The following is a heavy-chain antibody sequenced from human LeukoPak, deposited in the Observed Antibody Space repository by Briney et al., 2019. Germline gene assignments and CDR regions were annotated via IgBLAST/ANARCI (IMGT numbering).Heavy chain of an antibody. V-gene: IGHV3-21*01. CDR3: ARYMTPEGTTPYNYGMDV. J-gene: IGHJ6*02. Sequence: PGGSLRLSCAASGFIFSSYSMNWVRQAPGKGLEWVSSISNSGIHMFYADSVKGRFTMSRDNGKNSLFLQMNSLRADDTAVYFCARYMTPEGTTPYNYGMDVWGQGTTVTVSS. CDR2: ISNSGIHM. CDR1: GFIFSSYS. D-gene: IGHD2-15*01.